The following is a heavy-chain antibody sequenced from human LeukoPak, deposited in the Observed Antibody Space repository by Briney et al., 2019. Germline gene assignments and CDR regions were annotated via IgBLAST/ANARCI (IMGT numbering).Heavy chain of an antibody. CDR2: IYYSGST. Sequence: SQTLSLTCTVSGGSISSGDYYWGWIRQPPGKGLEWIGYIYYSGSTYYNPSLKSRVTISVDTSKNQFSLKLSSVTAADTAVYYCARGGAEWGSGSYYNELVDYWAREPWSPSPQ. J-gene: IGHJ4*02. CDR3: ARGGAEWGSGSYYNELVDY. V-gene: IGHV4-30-4*01. CDR1: GGSISSGDYY. D-gene: IGHD3-10*01.